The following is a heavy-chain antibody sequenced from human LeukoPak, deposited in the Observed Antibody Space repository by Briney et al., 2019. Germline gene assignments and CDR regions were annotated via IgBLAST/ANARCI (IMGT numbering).Heavy chain of an antibody. CDR3: ARHPSYLGPCTGGRCYYFDY. CDR1: GDSISSSYYY. J-gene: IGHJ4*02. D-gene: IGHD2-15*01. Sequence: SETLSLTCTVSGDSISSSYYYWGWIRQPPGKGLEWIGSIFYTGSTYHNPSLRSRVTISMDTSKDQFSLNLGSVTAADAAAYFCARHPSYLGPCTGGRCYYFDYWGQGTVVTVSS. V-gene: IGHV4-39*01. CDR2: IFYTGST.